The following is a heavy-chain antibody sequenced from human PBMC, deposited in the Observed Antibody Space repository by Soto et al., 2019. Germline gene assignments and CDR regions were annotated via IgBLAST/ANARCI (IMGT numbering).Heavy chain of an antibody. CDR3: ARAGGSYFDY. V-gene: IGHV4-59*08. Sequence: QVQLQESGPGLVKPSETLSLTCTVSGGSISSYYWSWIRQPPGKGLEWIGYIYYSGSTNYNPSLKSPVTITVDTSKNQFSPKLSSVTAADTAVYYCARAGGSYFDYWGQGTLVTVSS. D-gene: IGHD1-26*01. CDR2: IYYSGST. CDR1: GGSISSYY. J-gene: IGHJ4*02.